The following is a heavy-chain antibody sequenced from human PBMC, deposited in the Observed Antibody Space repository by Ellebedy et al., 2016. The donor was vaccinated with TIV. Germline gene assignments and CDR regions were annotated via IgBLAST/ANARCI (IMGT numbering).Heavy chain of an antibody. CDR3: ARDSMGATSY. V-gene: IGHV1-18*01. J-gene: IGHJ4*02. Sequence: ASVKVSCKASGYTFTRYGISWVRQAPGQGLEWMGWISDYNGNTNYAQKLQGRVTMTTDTSTSTAYIELSSLRSEDTAVYYCARDSMGATSYWGQGTLVTVSS. CDR2: ISDYNGNT. CDR1: GYTFTRYG. D-gene: IGHD1-26*01.